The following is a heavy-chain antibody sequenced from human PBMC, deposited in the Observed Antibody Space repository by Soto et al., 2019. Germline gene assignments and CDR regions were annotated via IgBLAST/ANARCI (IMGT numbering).Heavy chain of an antibody. CDR3: ARDFTDSSGPTLGMGV. D-gene: IGHD6-19*01. Sequence: TLSLTCTVSGGSISSGGYYWSWIRQHPGKGLEWIGYIYYSGSTYYNPSLKSRVTISVDTSKDQFSLKLSSVTAADTAVYYCARDFTDSSGPTLGMGVWGQGTTVTVSS. J-gene: IGHJ6*02. CDR1: GGSISSGGYY. CDR2: IYYSGST. V-gene: IGHV4-31*03.